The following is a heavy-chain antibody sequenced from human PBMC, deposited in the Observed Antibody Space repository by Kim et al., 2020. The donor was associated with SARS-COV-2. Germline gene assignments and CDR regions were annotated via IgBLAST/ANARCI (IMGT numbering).Heavy chain of an antibody. CDR3: ARDGITELLWFGDGVGHWYYFDY. J-gene: IGHJ4*02. Sequence: GGSLRLSCAASGFTFSSYAMHWVRQAPGKGLEWVAVISYDGSNKYYADSVKGRFTISRDNSKNTLYLQMNSLRAEDTAVYYCARDGITELLWFGDGVGHWYYFDYWGQGTLVTVSS. D-gene: IGHD3-10*01. V-gene: IGHV3-30*04. CDR2: ISYDGSNK. CDR1: GFTFSSYA.